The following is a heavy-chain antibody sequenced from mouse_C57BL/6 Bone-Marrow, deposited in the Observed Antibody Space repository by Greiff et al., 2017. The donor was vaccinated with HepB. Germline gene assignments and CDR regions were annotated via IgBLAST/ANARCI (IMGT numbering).Heavy chain of an antibody. V-gene: IGHV1-64*01. CDR2: IHPNSGST. D-gene: IGHD2-1*01. J-gene: IGHJ1*03. Sequence: QVQLKQPGAELVKPGASVKLSCKASGYTFTSYWMHWVKQRPGQGLEWIGMIHPNSGSTNYNEKFKSKATLTVDKSSSTAYMQLSSLTSEDSAVYLCATRGLLYGYFDVGGTGTADTVST. CDR3: ATRGLLYGYFDV. CDR1: GYTFTSYW.